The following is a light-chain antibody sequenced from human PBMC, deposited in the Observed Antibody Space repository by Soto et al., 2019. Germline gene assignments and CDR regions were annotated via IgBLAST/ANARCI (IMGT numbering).Light chain of an antibody. CDR1: SSDVGGFNY. Sequence: QSALTQPASVSGSPGQSITISCTGTSSDVGGFNYVSWYQQHPGKAPKLMIYEVSNRPSGFSNRFSGSKSGNTASLTISGLQAEDEADYYCSSYTTSDTGVFGGGTKLTVL. V-gene: IGLV2-14*01. J-gene: IGLJ3*02. CDR3: SSYTTSDTGV. CDR2: EVS.